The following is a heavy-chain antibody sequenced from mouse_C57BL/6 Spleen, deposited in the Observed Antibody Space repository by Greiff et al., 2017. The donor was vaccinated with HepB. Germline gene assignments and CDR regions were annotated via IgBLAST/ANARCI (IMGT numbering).Heavy chain of an antibody. CDR2: IGPGSGST. V-gene: IGHV1-77*01. J-gene: IGHJ2*01. CDR1: GYTFTDYY. Sequence: VQLQQSGAELVKPGASVKISCKASGYTFTDYYINWVKQRPGQGLEWIGKIGPGSGSTYYNEKFKGKATLTADKSSSTAYMQLSSLTSEDSAVYFCANSYYYGSSYEDYWGQGTTLTVSS. D-gene: IGHD1-1*01. CDR3: ANSYYYGSSYEDY.